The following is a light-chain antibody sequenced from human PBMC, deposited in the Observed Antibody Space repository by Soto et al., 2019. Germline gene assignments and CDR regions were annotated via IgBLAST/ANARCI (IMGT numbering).Light chain of an antibody. CDR2: GAS. CDR1: QSVDSS. Sequence: EIVMTQSPATLSVSPGERATLSCRASQSVDSSLAWYQQKPGQAPRLLIYGASTRATGIPARFSGSGSGTEFTLPISSLQYEDFSVYYCHQYNNWPPRYTFGQGTTLEIK. J-gene: IGKJ2*01. CDR3: HQYNNWPPRYT. V-gene: IGKV3-15*01.